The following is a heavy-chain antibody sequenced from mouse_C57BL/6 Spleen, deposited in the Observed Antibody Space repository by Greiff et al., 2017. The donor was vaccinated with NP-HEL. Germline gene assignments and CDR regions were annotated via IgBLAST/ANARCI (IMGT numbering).Heavy chain of an antibody. V-gene: IGHV1-54*01. CDR1: GYAFTNYL. CDR3: ARSFYYGSSLNFDY. Sequence: QVQLQQSGAELVRPGTSVKVSCKASGYAFTNYLIEWVKQRPGQGLEWIGVINPGSGGTNYNEKFKGKATLTADKSSSTAYMQLSRLTSEDSAVYFCARSFYYGSSLNFDYWGQGTTLTVSS. J-gene: IGHJ2*01. D-gene: IGHD1-1*01. CDR2: INPGSGGT.